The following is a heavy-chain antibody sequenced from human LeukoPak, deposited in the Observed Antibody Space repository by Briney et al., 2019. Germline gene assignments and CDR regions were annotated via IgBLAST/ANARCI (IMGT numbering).Heavy chain of an antibody. CDR3: AREITDGYSSSWSLDY. CDR1: GGTFSSYA. Sequence: ASVKVSCKASGGTFSSYAISWVRQAPGQGLEWMGRIIPILGIANYAQKFQGRVTITADKSTSTAYMELSSLRSEDTAVYYCAREITDGYSSSWSLDYWGQGTLVTVSS. J-gene: IGHJ4*02. V-gene: IGHV1-69*04. CDR2: IIPILGIA. D-gene: IGHD6-13*01.